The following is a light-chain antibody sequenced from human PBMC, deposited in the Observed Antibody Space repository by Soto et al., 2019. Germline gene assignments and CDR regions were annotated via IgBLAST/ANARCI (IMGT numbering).Light chain of an antibody. CDR2: GAS. J-gene: IGKJ1*01. Sequence: EIVMTQSPATLSVYPGERATLSCRAGQNIHTNLAWYQQKPGQAPRLLFYGASTGATGLPARFSGSGSGTEFTLTINSLQADDFATYYCQHYNSYSEAFGQGTKVDI. CDR1: QNIHTN. CDR3: QHYNSYSEA. V-gene: IGKV3-15*01.